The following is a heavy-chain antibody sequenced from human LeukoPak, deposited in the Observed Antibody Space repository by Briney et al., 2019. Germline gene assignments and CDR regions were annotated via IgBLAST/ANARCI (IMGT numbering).Heavy chain of an antibody. J-gene: IGHJ4*02. V-gene: IGHV4-59*12. Sequence: SETLSLTCTVSGGSISSYYWSWIRQPPGKGLEWIGYIYYSGSTNYNPSLKSRVTISVDTSKNQLSLKLSSVTAADTAVYYCARVGSSFVTQVDYWGQGTLVTVSS. CDR2: IYYSGST. CDR3: ARVGSSFVTQVDY. CDR1: GGSISSYY. D-gene: IGHD6-13*01.